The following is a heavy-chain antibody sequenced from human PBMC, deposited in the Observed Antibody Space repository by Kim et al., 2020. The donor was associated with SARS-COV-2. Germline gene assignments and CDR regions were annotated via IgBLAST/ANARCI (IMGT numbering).Heavy chain of an antibody. V-gene: IGHV1-18*01. J-gene: IGHJ4*02. Sequence: YAQKLQGRVTMTTDTSTSTAYMELRSLRSDDTAVYYCARDRGGSGWCMDWGQGTLVTVSS. CDR3: ARDRGGSGWCMD. D-gene: IGHD6-19*01.